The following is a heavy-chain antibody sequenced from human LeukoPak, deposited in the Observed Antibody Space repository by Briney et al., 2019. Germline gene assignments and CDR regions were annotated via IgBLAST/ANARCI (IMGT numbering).Heavy chain of an antibody. V-gene: IGHV1-18*01. Sequence: ASVKVSCKASGYTFTSYGVTWVRQVPGQGLEWMGWISAYNGNTDYAQKLQGKVTMTTDTSTGTAYMELRSLRSDDTAVYYCASTHYYDSSGPATYWGQGTLVTVSA. J-gene: IGHJ4*02. CDR3: ASTHYYDSSGPATY. D-gene: IGHD3-22*01. CDR2: ISAYNGNT. CDR1: GYTFTSYG.